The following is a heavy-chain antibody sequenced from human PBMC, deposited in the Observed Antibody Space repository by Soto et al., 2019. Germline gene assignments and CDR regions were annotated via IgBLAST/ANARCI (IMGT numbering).Heavy chain of an antibody. CDR2: IYYSGST. V-gene: IGHV4-59*08. CDR3: AGQTYYYYYKDV. Sequence: SETLSLTCTVSGGSISSYYWSWIRQPPGKGLEWIGDIYYSGSTNYNPSLKSRVTISVDTSKNQFSLKLSSVTAADTAVYYCAGQTYYYYYKDVWCKGTAVRVSS. CDR1: GGSISSYY. J-gene: IGHJ6*03.